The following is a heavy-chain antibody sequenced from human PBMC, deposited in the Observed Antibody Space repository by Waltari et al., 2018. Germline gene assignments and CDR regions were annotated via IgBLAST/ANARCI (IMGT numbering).Heavy chain of an antibody. CDR1: GFTFSSYA. CDR3: AIWEGAAAGTFDY. CDR2: IRGSGGST. Sequence: EVQLLESGGGLVQPGGSLRLSCAASGFTFSSYAMSWVRQAPGKGLEWVSAIRGSGGSTYYADSVKGRFTISRDNSKNTLYLQMNSLRAEDTAVYYCAIWEGAAAGTFDYWGQGTLVTVSS. J-gene: IGHJ4*02. D-gene: IGHD6-13*01. V-gene: IGHV3-23*01.